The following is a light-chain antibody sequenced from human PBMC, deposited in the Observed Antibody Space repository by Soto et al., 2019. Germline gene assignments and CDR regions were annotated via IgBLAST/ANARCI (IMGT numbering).Light chain of an antibody. J-gene: IGLJ1*01. V-gene: IGLV1-40*01. CDR2: GNS. CDR3: PSNHGIISGPLYV. Sequence: QAVLTQPHSLSGAPGQRVTISCTGSSSNIGAGYDVHWYQQLPGTAPKLLIYGNSNRPSGVPDRFSGSKSGTSASLAITGIQAEDEVDYNYPSNHGIISGPLYVFVPRSMLPVL. CDR1: SSNIGAGYD.